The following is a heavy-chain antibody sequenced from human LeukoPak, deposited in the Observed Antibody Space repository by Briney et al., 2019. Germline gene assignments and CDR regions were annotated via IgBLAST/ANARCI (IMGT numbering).Heavy chain of an antibody. Sequence: SETLSLTCAVYGGSFSGYYWSWIRQPPGKGLEWIGEINHSGSTNYNPSLKSRVTKSVDTSKNQFSLKLSSVTAADTAVYYCARGTYYYDSSGYYYVFPNYFDYWGQGTLVTVSS. CDR2: INHSGST. CDR1: GGSFSGYY. CDR3: ARGTYYYDSSGYYYVFPNYFDY. J-gene: IGHJ4*02. D-gene: IGHD3-22*01. V-gene: IGHV4-34*01.